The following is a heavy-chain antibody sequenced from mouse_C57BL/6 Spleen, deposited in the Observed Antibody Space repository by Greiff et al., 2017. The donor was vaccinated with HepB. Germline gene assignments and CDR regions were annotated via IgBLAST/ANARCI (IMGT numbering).Heavy chain of an antibody. D-gene: IGHD1-1*01. CDR1: GYTFTSYW. CDR3: ARITPGLYFDY. CDR2: IYPSDSET. J-gene: IGHJ2*01. V-gene: IGHV1-61*01. Sequence: QVQLQQPGAELVRPGSSVKLSCKASGYTFTSYWMDWVKQRPGQGLEWIGNIYPSDSETHYNQKFKDKATLTVDKSSSTAYIQLSSLTSEDSAVYYCARITPGLYFDYWGQGTTLTVSS.